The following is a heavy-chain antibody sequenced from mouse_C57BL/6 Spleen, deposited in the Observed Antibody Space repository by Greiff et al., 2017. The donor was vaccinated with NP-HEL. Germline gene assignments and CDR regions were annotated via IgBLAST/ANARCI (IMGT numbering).Heavy chain of an antibody. V-gene: IGHV1-50*01. D-gene: IGHD1-1*01. Sequence: QVQLQQPGAELVKPGASVKLSCKASGYTFTSYWMQWVKQRPGQGLEWIGEIDPSDSYTNYNQKVKGKATLTVDPSSSTAYMQLSSLTSEDSAVYYCASTYYGSTYGNYWGQGTSVTVSS. J-gene: IGHJ4*01. CDR1: GYTFTSYW. CDR3: ASTYYGSTYGNY. CDR2: IDPSDSYT.